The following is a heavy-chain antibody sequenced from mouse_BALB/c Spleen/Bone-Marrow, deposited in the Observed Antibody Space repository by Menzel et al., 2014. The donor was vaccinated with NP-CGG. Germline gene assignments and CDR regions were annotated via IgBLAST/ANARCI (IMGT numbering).Heavy chain of an antibody. J-gene: IGHJ3*01. CDR1: GYSFTGYF. CDR2: INPYNGDT. CDR3: ARIYDYDRGAWFAY. Sequence: LVESGPELVKPGASVKIPCKASGYSFTGYFMNWVMQSHGKSLEWIGRINPYNGDTFYNQKFKDKATLTIDKSSSTAHMELRSLASEDSAVYYCARIYDYDRGAWFAYWGQGTLVTVSA. V-gene: IGHV1-20*02. D-gene: IGHD2-4*01.